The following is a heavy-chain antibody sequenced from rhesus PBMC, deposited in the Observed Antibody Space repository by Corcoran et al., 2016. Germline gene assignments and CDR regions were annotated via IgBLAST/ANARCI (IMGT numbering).Heavy chain of an antibody. D-gene: IGHD3-28*01. J-gene: IGHJ4*01. Sequence: EVQLVESGGGLVQPGGSLRLSCAASGFTFSSYGMSWVRQAPGKGREWVSYISKWGGTKNYPYSVKGRCTISRENSKNTLSLQRNSLRAEDTAVYYCAKGGVWLPISEFDYGGHGVLVTVSS. CDR1: GFTFSSYG. CDR2: ISKWGGTK. CDR3: AKGGVWLPISEFDY. V-gene: IGHV3S5*01.